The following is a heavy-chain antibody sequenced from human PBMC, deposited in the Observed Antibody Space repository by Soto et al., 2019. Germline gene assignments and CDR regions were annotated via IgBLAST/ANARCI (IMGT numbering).Heavy chain of an antibody. D-gene: IGHD3-3*01. CDR3: GRGPYYDATHYFCY. CDR2: ISSNGGST. Sequence: EVQLVESGEGVVQPGGSLRLSCAASGFTFSTYAMHWVRQAPGKGLEYVSAISSNGGSTYYADSVKVRFTISRDNSKNTLYHQLGSLRAEDMAVFYWGRGPYYDATHYFCYLGQGTPVPVSS. CDR1: GFTFSTYA. J-gene: IGHJ4*02. V-gene: IGHV3-64*02.